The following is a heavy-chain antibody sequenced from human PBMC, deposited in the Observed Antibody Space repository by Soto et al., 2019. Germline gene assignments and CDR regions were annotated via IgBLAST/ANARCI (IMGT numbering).Heavy chain of an antibody. CDR3: ARSYCTNGVCYFSN. D-gene: IGHD2-8*01. CDR1: GGSFSGYY. J-gene: IGHJ4*02. CDR2: INHSGST. V-gene: IGHV4-34*01. Sequence: SETLSLTCAVYGGSFSGYYWSWIRQPPGKGLEWIGEINHSGSTNYNPSLKSRVTISVDTSKNQFSLKLSSVTAADTAVYYCARSYCTNGVCYFSNWGQGTLVTVSS.